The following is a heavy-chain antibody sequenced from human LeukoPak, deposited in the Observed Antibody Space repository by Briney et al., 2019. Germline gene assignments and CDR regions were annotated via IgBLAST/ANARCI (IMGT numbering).Heavy chain of an antibody. J-gene: IGHJ5*02. CDR1: GGSISSSSYY. D-gene: IGHD3-16*01. V-gene: IGHV4-39*07. CDR2: IYYSGST. Sequence: SETLSLTCTVSGGSISSSSYYWGWIRQPPGKGLEWIGSIYYSGSTYYNPSLKSRVTISVDTSKNQFSLKLSSVTAADTAVYYCARDDDPHNWFDPWGQGTLVTVSS. CDR3: ARDDDPHNWFDP.